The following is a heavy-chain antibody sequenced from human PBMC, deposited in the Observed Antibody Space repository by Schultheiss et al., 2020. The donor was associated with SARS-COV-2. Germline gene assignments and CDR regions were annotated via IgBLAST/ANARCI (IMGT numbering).Heavy chain of an antibody. CDR2: ISSSGSTI. J-gene: IGHJ4*02. Sequence: GGSLRLSCAASGFTFSSYGMHWVRQAPGKGLEWVSYISSSGSTIYYADSVKGRFTISRDNAKNSLYLQMNSLRAEDTAVYYCARVSDSGSSVGYWGQGTLVTVSS. CDR3: ARVSDSGSSVGY. D-gene: IGHD1-26*01. CDR1: GFTFSSYG. V-gene: IGHV3-48*04.